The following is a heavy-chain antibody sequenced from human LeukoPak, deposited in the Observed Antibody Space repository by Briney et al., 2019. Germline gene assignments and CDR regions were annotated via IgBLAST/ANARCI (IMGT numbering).Heavy chain of an antibody. Sequence: ASVKVSCKASGYTFTSYYMQWVRQAPGQGLEWMGIINPSGGSTSYAQKFQGRVTMTRDTSTSTVYMELSSLRSEDTAVYYCARAWSYDSSGYYYHFDYRGQGTLVTVSS. D-gene: IGHD3-22*01. V-gene: IGHV1-46*01. CDR3: ARAWSYDSSGYYYHFDY. CDR1: GYTFTSYY. CDR2: INPSGGST. J-gene: IGHJ4*02.